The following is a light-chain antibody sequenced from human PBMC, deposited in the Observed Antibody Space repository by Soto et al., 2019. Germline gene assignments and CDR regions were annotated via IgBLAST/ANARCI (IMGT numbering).Light chain of an antibody. CDR3: QSYDTSLSVV. Sequence: QSVLTQPPSVSGAPGQRVTISCTGRSSNIGAGYDVHWYLQLPGTAPKLLIYANSNRPSGVPDRFSGSKSGTSASLAITRLQAEDEADYYCQSYDTSLSVVFGGGTKLTVL. J-gene: IGLJ2*01. CDR2: ANS. CDR1: SSNIGAGYD. V-gene: IGLV1-40*01.